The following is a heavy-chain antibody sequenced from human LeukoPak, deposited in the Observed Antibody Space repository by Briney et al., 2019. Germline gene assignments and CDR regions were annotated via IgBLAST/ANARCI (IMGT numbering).Heavy chain of an antibody. V-gene: IGHV3-74*01. J-gene: IGHJ4*02. D-gene: IGHD6-6*01. CDR2: INSDGSST. CDR1: GFTFSSYW. CDR3: ARNFRSIAAWSYFDY. Sequence: GGSLRLSCAASGFTFSSYWMHWVRQAPGKGLVWVSRINSDGSSTSYADSVKGRFTISRDNAKNSLYLQMNSLRAEDTAVYYCARNFRSIAAWSYFDYWGQGTLVTVSS.